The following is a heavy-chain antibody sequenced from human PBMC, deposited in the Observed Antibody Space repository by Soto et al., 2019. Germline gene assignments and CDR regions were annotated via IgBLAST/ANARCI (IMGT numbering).Heavy chain of an antibody. CDR1: GFTFTKAY. D-gene: IGHD1-26*01. CDR2: IKGSHAGGTT. Sequence: EVQLVESGGGLVEPGGSIRLSCVASGFTFTKAYMTWVRQAPGKGLVWVGRIKGSHAGGTTDYATSVKGRFTISRDDSKNTLYLQMNSLKTEDTSVYYCATEGGYPGSHFYGAYWAQGTLVTVSS. CDR3: ATEGGYPGSHFYGAY. J-gene: IGHJ4*02. V-gene: IGHV3-15*01.